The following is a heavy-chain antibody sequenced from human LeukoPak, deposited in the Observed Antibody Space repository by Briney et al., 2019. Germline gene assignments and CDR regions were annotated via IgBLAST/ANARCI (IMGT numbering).Heavy chain of an antibody. Sequence: GGSLRLSCAASGFTFSSYAMSWVRQAPGKGLEWVSAISGSGGSTYYADSVKGRFTISRDNSKNTLYLQMNSLRAEDTAVYYCAKRGYYYGSGSYYYYFDYWGQGTLVTVSS. V-gene: IGHV3-23*01. J-gene: IGHJ4*02. CDR2: ISGSGGST. CDR1: GFTFSSYA. D-gene: IGHD3-10*01. CDR3: AKRGYYYGSGSYYYYFDY.